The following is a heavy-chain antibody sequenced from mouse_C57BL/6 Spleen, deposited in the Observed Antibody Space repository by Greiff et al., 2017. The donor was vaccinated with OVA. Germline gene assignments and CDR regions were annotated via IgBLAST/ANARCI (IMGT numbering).Heavy chain of an antibody. CDR3: ARYSNYESAMDY. CDR1: GYTFTSYW. CDR2: IDPSDSYT. J-gene: IGHJ4*01. V-gene: IGHV1-69*01. Sequence: QVQLKQPGAELVMPGASVKLSCKASGYTFTSYWMHWVKQRPGQGLEWIGEIDPSDSYTNYNQKFKGKSTLTVDKSSSTAYMQLSSLTSEDSAVYYCARYSNYESAMDYWGQGTSDTVSS. D-gene: IGHD2-5*01.